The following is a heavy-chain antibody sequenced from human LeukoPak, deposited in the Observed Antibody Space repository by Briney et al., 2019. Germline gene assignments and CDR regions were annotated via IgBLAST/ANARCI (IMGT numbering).Heavy chain of an antibody. V-gene: IGHV1-69*04. CDR2: IIPILGIA. J-gene: IGHJ5*02. D-gene: IGHD6-19*01. CDR1: GVTFSSYA. Sequence: GSSVKVSCKASGVTFSSYAISWVRQAPGQGLEWMGRIIPILGIANYAQKFQGRVTITADKSTSTAYMELSSLRSEDTAVYYCARDVGRGLYSSGCNNWFDPWGQGTLVTVSS. CDR3: ARDVGRGLYSSGCNNWFDP.